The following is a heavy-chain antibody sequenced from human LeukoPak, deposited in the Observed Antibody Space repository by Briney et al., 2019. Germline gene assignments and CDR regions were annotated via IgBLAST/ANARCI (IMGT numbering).Heavy chain of an antibody. Sequence: PSETLSLTCTVSGGSISTTSYNWGWIRQPPGKGLEWIGSIYYSGRTYYNPSLKSRVTISVDTSKNQFSLKLSSVTAADTAVYYCARPYYYYYYMDVWGKGTTVTISS. J-gene: IGHJ6*03. CDR2: IYYSGRT. CDR3: ARPYYYYYYMDV. CDR1: GGSISTTSYN. V-gene: IGHV4-39*07.